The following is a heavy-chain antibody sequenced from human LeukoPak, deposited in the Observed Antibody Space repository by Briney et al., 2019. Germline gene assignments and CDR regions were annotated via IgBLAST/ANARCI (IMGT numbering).Heavy chain of an antibody. CDR3: ARGQYCSSTSCWRFDY. CDR1: GFRFSGFW. Sequence: PGGSLRLSCAASGFRFSGFWMSWVRQAPGKGLDWVANIKQDGSEKSYADSVKGRFTISRDNAMESLYLQMNSPRVEDTAVYYCARGQYCSSTSCWRFDYWGQGAQVTVSS. CDR2: IKQDGSEK. V-gene: IGHV3-7*01. J-gene: IGHJ4*02. D-gene: IGHD2-2*01.